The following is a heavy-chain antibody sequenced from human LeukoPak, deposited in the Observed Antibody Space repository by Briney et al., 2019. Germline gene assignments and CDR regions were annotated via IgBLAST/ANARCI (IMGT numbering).Heavy chain of an antibody. CDR1: GYSISSGYY. Sequence: PSETLSLTCAVSGYSISSGYYWGWIRQPPGKGLEWIGGIYHSGSTYYNPSLKSRVTISVDTSKNQFSLKLSSVTAADTAVYYCAREGSATARPFVSNDCWGQGTLVTVSS. J-gene: IGHJ4*02. CDR2: IYHSGST. D-gene: IGHD6-6*01. V-gene: IGHV4-38-2*02. CDR3: AREGSATARPFVSNDC.